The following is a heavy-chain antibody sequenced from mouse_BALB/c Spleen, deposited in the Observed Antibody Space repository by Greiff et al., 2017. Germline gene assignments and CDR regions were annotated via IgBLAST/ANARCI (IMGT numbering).Heavy chain of an antibody. CDR3: EREDDGYYGAMDY. J-gene: IGHJ4*01. D-gene: IGHD2-3*01. CDR1: GFTFSSYA. Sequence: DVHLVESGGGLVKPGGSLKLSCAASGFTFSSYAMSWVRQTPEKRLEWVASISSGGSTYYPDSVKGRFTISRDNARNILYLQMSSLRSEDTAMYYCEREDDGYYGAMDYWGQGTSVTVSS. CDR2: ISSGGST. V-gene: IGHV5-6-5*01.